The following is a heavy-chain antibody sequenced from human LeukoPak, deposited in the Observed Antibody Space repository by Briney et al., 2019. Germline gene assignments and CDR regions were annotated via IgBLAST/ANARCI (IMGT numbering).Heavy chain of an antibody. J-gene: IGHJ5*02. Sequence: ASVKASCKASGYTFTSNDINWVRQATGQGLEWMGWMNPHSASVGYAQKFQGRVIMTWDTSISTAYMELSSLTSDDTAVYYCVRVPQRVPHNWFDPWGQGTLVTVSS. CDR1: GYTFTSND. CDR3: VRVPQRVPHNWFDP. V-gene: IGHV1-8*01. D-gene: IGHD1-1*01. CDR2: MNPHSASV.